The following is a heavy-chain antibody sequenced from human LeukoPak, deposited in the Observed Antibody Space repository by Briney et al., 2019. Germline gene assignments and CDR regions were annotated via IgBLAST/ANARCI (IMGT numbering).Heavy chain of an antibody. Sequence: GAPLQISGQFSGSIFTSYWIGWVRQLPGKGLEWMGIIFPADSDTRYSPSFHGQVTISADKSISTAYLQWSSLRASDTAMYYCARQGSSGPSWGQGTLVTVSS. V-gene: IGHV5-51*01. CDR1: GSIFTSYW. J-gene: IGHJ5*02. D-gene: IGHD6-19*01. CDR2: IFPADSDT. CDR3: ARQGSSGPS.